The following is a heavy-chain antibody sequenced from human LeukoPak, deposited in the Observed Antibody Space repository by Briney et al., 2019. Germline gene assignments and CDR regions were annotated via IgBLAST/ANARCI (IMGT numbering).Heavy chain of an antibody. D-gene: IGHD3-10*01. J-gene: IGHJ4*02. CDR1: GFTFSDYY. Sequence: GGSLRLSCAASGFTFSDYYMSWIRQAPGKGLEWVSYISSSGSTIYYADSVKGRFTTSRDNAKNSLYLQMNSLRAEDTAVYYCARSMVRGVIGFSDYWGQGTLVTVSS. CDR2: ISSSGSTI. V-gene: IGHV3-11*01. CDR3: ARSMVRGVIGFSDY.